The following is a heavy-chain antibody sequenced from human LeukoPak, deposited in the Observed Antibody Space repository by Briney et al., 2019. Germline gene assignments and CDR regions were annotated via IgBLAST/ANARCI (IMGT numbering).Heavy chain of an antibody. Sequence: SETLSLTCAVYGGSFSGYYWSWIRQPPGKGPEWIGEINHSGSTNYNPSLKSRVTISVDTSKNQFSLKLSSVTAADTAVYYCARIRYYYHRGPGSDLYYFDYWGQGTLVTVSP. CDR1: GGSFSGYY. CDR3: ARIRYYYHRGPGSDLYYFDY. V-gene: IGHV4-34*01. J-gene: IGHJ4*02. CDR2: INHSGST. D-gene: IGHD3-22*01.